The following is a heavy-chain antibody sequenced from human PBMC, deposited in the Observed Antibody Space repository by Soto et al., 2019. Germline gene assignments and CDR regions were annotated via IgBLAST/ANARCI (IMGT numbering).Heavy chain of an antibody. V-gene: IGHV3-23*01. CDR1: GFTFINYA. D-gene: IGHD3-10*01. Sequence: EVQLLESGGGLVQPGGSLRLSCAGSGFTFINYAMNWVRQAPGKGLEWVSTISGGGDAPFFADSVRGRFTTSRDNSKNTVTLQMNNLGVDDTAVYFCARKVPGSTSLPDYWYFDLWGRGTLVTVSS. J-gene: IGHJ2*01. CDR3: ARKVPGSTSLPDYWYFDL. CDR2: ISGGGDAP.